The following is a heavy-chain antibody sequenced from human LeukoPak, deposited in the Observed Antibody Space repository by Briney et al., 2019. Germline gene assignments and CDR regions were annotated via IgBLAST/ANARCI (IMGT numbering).Heavy chain of an antibody. V-gene: IGHV4-39*06. Sequence: PSETLSLTCTVSGGSISSSSYYWGWIRQPPGRGLEWIGSIYYSGSTYYNPSLKSRVTISVDTSKNQFTLKLSSVTAADTAVYYCARDMYSSGWYGGVTFDYWGQGTLVTVSS. J-gene: IGHJ4*02. CDR1: GGSISSSSYY. CDR2: IYYSGST. CDR3: ARDMYSSGWYGGVTFDY. D-gene: IGHD6-19*01.